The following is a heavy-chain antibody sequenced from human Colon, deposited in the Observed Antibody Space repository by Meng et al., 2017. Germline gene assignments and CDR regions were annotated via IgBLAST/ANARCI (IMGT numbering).Heavy chain of an antibody. CDR1: RVTFTRFD. J-gene: IGHJ4*02. CDR2: MNPNSGNT. CDR3: SRGLSSITGSTNRF. Sequence: VQTGAVVSKRGAAGNVSQHVSRVTFTRFDSNWMRTATGQGLEWVGWMNPNSGNTDNTQKFQGIVTLTSNTTKATAYMELSSLRSENTAVYYCSRGLSSITGSTNRFWGQGTLVTVSS. V-gene: IGHV1-8*01. D-gene: IGHD1-20*01.